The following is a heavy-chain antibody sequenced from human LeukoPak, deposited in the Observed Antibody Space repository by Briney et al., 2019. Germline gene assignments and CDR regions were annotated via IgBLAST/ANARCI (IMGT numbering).Heavy chain of an antibody. CDR3: ARDLSIGAFDF. CDR2: MTAGGIK. J-gene: IGHJ3*01. V-gene: IGHV3-30*03. CDR1: GFIFSNYG. D-gene: IGHD2/OR15-2a*01. Sequence: GGSLRLSCAASGFIFSNYGIHWVRQAPGKGLEWVAVMTAGGIKNYADSVKGRFTISRDNSENVLYLHMSSLRADDTSVYYCARDLSIGAFDFRGQGTMVTVSS.